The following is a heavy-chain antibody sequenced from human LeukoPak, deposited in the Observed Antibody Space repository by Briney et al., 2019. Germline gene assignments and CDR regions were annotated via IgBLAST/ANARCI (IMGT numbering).Heavy chain of an antibody. CDR2: INPNSGGT. Sequence: ASVKVSCKASGYTFTGYYMHWVRQAPGQGLEWMGWINPNSGGTNYAQKFQGRVTMTRDTPISTAYMELSRLRSDDTAVYYCARELDFWSGLDYWGQGNLVTVSS. D-gene: IGHD3-3*01. CDR1: GYTFTGYY. CDR3: ARELDFWSGLDY. V-gene: IGHV1-2*02. J-gene: IGHJ4*02.